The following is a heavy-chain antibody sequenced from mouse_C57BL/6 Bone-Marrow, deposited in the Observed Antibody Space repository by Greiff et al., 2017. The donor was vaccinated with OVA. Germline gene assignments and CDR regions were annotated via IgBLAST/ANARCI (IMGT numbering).Heavy chain of an antibody. D-gene: IGHD1-1*01. J-gene: IGHJ1*03. CDR2: IHPSDSDT. V-gene: IGHV1-74*01. Sequence: VQLQQSGAELVKPGASVKVSCKASGYTFTSYWMHWVKQRPGQGLEWIGRIHPSDSDTNYNQKFKGKATLTVDKSSSTAYMQLSSLTSEDSAVYYCAIRCYGRSYRGYFDVWGTGTTVTVSS. CDR1: GYTFTSYW. CDR3: AIRCYGRSYRGYFDV.